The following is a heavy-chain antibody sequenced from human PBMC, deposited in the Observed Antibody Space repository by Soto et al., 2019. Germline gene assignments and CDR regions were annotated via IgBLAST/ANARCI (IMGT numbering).Heavy chain of an antibody. CDR2: ISAGTDTT. CDR3: ARGGAGRPDY. V-gene: IGHV3-48*02. Sequence: EVQLVNSGGGLVQPGGSLRLSCAASGFKFSSYGMNWVRQAPGKGLEWDSYISAGTDTTNYADSVKGRFTITRDNAKSSLYLQLNSLRDDDTAVYYCARGGAGRPDYRGQGTLVIVSS. J-gene: IGHJ4*02. D-gene: IGHD6-13*01. CDR1: GFKFSSYG.